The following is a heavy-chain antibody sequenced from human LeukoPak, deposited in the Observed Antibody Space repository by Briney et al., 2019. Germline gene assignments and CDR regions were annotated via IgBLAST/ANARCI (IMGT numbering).Heavy chain of an antibody. V-gene: IGHV1-69*13. CDR1: GGTFSSYA. J-gene: IGHJ4*02. CDR2: IIPIFGTA. Sequence: GASVKVSCKASGGTFSSYAISWVRQAPGRGLEWMGGIIPIFGTANYAQKFQGRVTITADESTSTAYMELSSLRSEDTAVYYCARDRQYYYDSSGYYYTFDYWGQGTLVTVSS. D-gene: IGHD3-22*01. CDR3: ARDRQYYYDSSGYYYTFDY.